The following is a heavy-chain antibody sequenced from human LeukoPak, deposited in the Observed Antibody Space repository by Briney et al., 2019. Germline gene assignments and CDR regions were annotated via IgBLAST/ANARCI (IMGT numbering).Heavy chain of an antibody. Sequence: GGSLRLSCAASGFTFSNYAMTWVRQAPGKGLVWVSSILAGGTNTQYADSVKGRFTISRDNSKNTLYLQMNSLRAEDTALYHCATHQATGAHSKFDYWGQGTLVTVSS. J-gene: IGHJ4*02. CDR2: ILAGGTNT. V-gene: IGHV3-23*01. CDR1: GFTFSNYA. CDR3: ATHQATGAHSKFDY. D-gene: IGHD7-27*01.